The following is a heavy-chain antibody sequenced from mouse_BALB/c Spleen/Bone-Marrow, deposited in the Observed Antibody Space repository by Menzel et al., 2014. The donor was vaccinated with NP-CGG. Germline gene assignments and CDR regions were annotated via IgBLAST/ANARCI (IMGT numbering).Heavy chain of an antibody. J-gene: IGHJ3*01. Sequence: EVKLVESGAELVQPGASVKLSCTASGFNIKDTYMHWVKQRPEQGLEWIGRIDPANGNTKYDPKFQGKATITADTSSNXAXXXXXSLTSEDTAVYYCASYYYGSSSFAYWGQGTLVTVSA. CDR2: IDPANGNT. CDR3: ASYYYGSSSFAY. CDR1: GFNIKDTY. V-gene: IGHV14-3*02. D-gene: IGHD1-1*01.